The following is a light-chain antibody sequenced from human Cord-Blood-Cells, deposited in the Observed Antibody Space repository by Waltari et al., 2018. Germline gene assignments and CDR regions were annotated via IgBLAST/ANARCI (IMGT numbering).Light chain of an antibody. CDR1: SSDVGGYNY. J-gene: IGLJ3*02. V-gene: IGLV2-14*01. Sequence: QSALTQPASVSGSPGQSIPISSTGTSSDVGGYNYVSWYQQHPGNAPKLMIYDVSKRPSGVSNRFSGSKSGNTASLTISGLQAEDEADYYCSSYTSSSTWVFGGGTKLTVL. CDR3: SSYTSSSTWV. CDR2: DVS.